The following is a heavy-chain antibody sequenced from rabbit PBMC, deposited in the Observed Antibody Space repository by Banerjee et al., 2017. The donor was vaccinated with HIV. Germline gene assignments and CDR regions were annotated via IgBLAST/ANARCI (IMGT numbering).Heavy chain of an antibody. CDR3: ARDSGTSFSSYGMDL. CDR2: IDTGSSGFT. Sequence: QSLEESGGVLVKPGASLTLACTASGVSFSSNYHMCGVRQAPGKGLEWIACIDTGSSGFTYFASWAKGRFTISKTSSTTVTLQVTSLTAADTATYFCARDSGTSFSSYGMDLWGQGTLVTVS. J-gene: IGHJ6*01. V-gene: IGHV1S40*01. D-gene: IGHD8-1*01. CDR1: GVSFSSNYH.